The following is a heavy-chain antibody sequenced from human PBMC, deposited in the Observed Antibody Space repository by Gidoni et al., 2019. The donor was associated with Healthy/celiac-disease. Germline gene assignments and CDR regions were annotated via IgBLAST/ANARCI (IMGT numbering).Heavy chain of an antibody. D-gene: IGHD6-19*01. CDR3: AKDITPSRTKEQWLVRGNDY. J-gene: IGHJ4*02. CDR1: GFTFSSYA. V-gene: IGHV3-23*01. CDR2: ISGSGGST. Sequence: EVQLLASGGGLLQPGGSLRLSCAASGFTFSSYAMSWVRQAPGPGLEWASAISGSGGSTYYADSVKGRFTISRDNSKNTLYLKMNSLRAEDTDVYYCAKDITPSRTKEQWLVRGNDYWGQGTLVTVSS.